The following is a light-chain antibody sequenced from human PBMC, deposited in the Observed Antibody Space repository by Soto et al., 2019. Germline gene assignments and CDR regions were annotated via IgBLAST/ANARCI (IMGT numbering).Light chain of an antibody. CDR2: DAS. CDR1: QSVVNQ. Sequence: EVVLTQSPATLSLSPGERATLSCRASQSVVNQLAWYQQRPGQAPRLLIYDASNRATGVPDRFSGSGSGTQFSLTVSSLEPEDFAVYYCQQRSNWPITFGQGTRLEIK. CDR3: QQRSNWPIT. J-gene: IGKJ5*01. V-gene: IGKV3-11*01.